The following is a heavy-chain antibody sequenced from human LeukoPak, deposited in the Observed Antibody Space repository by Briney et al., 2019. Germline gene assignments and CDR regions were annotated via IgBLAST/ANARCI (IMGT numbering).Heavy chain of an antibody. CDR1: GGSISSYY. Sequence: SETLSLTCIVSGGSISSYYWSWTRQPPGKGLEWIGYIYYSGSTNYNPSLKSRVTISVDTSKNQFSLKLSSVTAADTAVYYCALVRRAALNWFDPWGQGTLVTASS. CDR3: ALVRRAALNWFDP. CDR2: IYYSGST. J-gene: IGHJ5*02. D-gene: IGHD6-6*01. V-gene: IGHV4-59*01.